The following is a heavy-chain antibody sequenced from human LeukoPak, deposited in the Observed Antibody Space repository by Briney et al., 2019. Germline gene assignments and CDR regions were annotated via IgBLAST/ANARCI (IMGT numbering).Heavy chain of an antibody. J-gene: IGHJ6*02. Sequence: PSQTLSLTCTVSGGSISSGGYYWSWIRQHPGKGLEWIGYIYYSGSTYYNPSLKSRVTISADTSKNQFSLKLSSVTAADTAVYYCARDAEYYYGSGSYSSGIDVWGQGTTVTVSS. CDR3: ARDAEYYYGSGSYSSGIDV. CDR1: GGSISSGGYY. D-gene: IGHD3-10*01. CDR2: IYYSGST. V-gene: IGHV4-31*03.